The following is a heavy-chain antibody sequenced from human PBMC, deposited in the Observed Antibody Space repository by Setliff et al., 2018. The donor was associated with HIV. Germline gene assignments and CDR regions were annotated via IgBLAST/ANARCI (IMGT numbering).Heavy chain of an antibody. CDR2: INPETGDP. D-gene: IGHD2-21*01. J-gene: IGHJ4*01. Sequence: GASVKVSCKTSGYRFIGHYLHWVRLAPGQGPEWVGWINPETGDPNYAQKFRGRVLMTRDTSITTAFLHVAKLTSDDTAIYYCATGIPSDLDYCGQGTLVTVSS. CDR3: ATGIPSDLDY. V-gene: IGHV1-2*02. CDR1: GYRFIGHY.